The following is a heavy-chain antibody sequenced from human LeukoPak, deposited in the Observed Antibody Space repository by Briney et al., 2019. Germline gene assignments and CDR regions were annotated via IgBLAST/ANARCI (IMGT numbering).Heavy chain of an antibody. D-gene: IGHD6-19*01. J-gene: IGHJ4*02. CDR2: FYPGYSDT. CDR3: AVAGSYYFDY. Sequence: GGALKISWKGSGYSFTSYWIGWVRQMPGKGLDLMGIFYPGYSDTRYSPSFQGQVTISADQSISTAYLQWSSLKASDTAMYYCAVAGSYYFDYWGQGTLVTVSS. CDR1: GYSFTSYW. V-gene: IGHV5-51*01.